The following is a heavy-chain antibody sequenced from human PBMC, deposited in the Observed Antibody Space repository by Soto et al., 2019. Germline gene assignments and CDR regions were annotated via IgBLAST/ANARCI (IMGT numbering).Heavy chain of an antibody. CDR3: ARTHFITMVRGLNWFDP. Sequence: PGGSLRLSCAASGFTFSSYAMHWVRQAPGKGLEWVAVISYDGSNKYYADSVKGRFTISRDNSKNTLYLQMNSLRAEDTAVYYCARTHFITMVRGLNWFDPWGQGTLVTVS. J-gene: IGHJ5*02. CDR1: GFTFSSYA. CDR2: ISYDGSNK. D-gene: IGHD3-10*01. V-gene: IGHV3-30-3*01.